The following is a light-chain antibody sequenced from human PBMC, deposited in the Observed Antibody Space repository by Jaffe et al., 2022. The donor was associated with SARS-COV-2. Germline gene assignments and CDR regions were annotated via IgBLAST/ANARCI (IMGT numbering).Light chain of an antibody. J-gene: IGKJ2*01. CDR1: QSISRY. CDR3: QQSYSTPYT. V-gene: IGKV1-39*01. Sequence: DIQMTQSPSSLSASVGDRVTITCRASQSISRYINWYQQKPGKAPKLLIYAASSLQSGVPPRFSGSGSGTDFTLTISSLQFEDFTTYYCQQSYSTPYTFGQGTKLEIK. CDR2: AAS.